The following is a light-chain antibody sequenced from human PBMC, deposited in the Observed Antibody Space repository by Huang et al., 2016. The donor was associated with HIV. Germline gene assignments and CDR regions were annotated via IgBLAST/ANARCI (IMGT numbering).Light chain of an antibody. J-gene: IGKJ2*01. Sequence: EIVMTQSPATLSVSPGERATLSCRASQSVCSNLAWYQQKPGQAPRLLIYGASTRATGIPARFSGSGSGTEFTLTINSLQSEDFAVYYCQQYNNWRTYTFGQGTKLEIK. V-gene: IGKV3-15*01. CDR2: GAS. CDR3: QQYNNWRTYT. CDR1: QSVCSN.